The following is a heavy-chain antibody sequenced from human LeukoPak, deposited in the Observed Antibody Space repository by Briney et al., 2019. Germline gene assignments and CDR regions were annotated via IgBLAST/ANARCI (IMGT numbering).Heavy chain of an antibody. D-gene: IGHD5-24*01. CDR1: GGSFSGYY. CDR3: ARQSDGRFDP. V-gene: IGHV4-34*01. CDR2: INHSGST. J-gene: IGHJ5*02. Sequence: SETLSLTCAVYGGSFSGYYWSWIRQPPGKGLEWIGEINHSGSTNYNPSLKGRVTISVDTSKNQFSLKLSSVTAADTAVYYCARQSDGRFDPWGQGTLVTVSS.